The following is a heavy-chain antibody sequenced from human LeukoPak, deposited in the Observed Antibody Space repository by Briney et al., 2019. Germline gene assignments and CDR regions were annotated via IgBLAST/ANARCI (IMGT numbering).Heavy chain of an antibody. CDR3: ARIGVGGASNPWFDP. CDR2: IYYSGST. V-gene: IGHV4-39*01. Sequence: SETLSLTCTVSGGSISSSSYYWGWIRQPPGKGLEWIGSIYYSGSTYYNPSLKSRATISVDTSKSQFSLKLSSVTAADTAVYYCARIGVGGASNPWFDPWGQGTLVTVSS. D-gene: IGHD1-26*01. J-gene: IGHJ5*02. CDR1: GGSISSSSYY.